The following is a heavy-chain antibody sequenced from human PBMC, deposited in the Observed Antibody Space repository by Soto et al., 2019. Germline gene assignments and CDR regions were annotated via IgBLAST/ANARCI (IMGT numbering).Heavy chain of an antibody. CDR3: ASVGVVVAATTSGYYYGMDV. CDR1: GFTFSSYS. J-gene: IGHJ6*02. D-gene: IGHD2-15*01. Sequence: PGGSLRLSCAASGFTFSSYSMNWVRQAPGKGLEWVSSISSSSSYIYYADSVKGRFTISRDNAKNSLYLQMNSLRAEDTAVYYCASVGVVVAATTSGYYYGMDVWGQGTTVTV. CDR2: ISSSSSYI. V-gene: IGHV3-21*01.